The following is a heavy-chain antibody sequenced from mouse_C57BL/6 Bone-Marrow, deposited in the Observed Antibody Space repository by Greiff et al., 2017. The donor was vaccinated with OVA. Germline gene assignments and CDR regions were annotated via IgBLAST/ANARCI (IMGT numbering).Heavy chain of an antibody. J-gene: IGHJ3*01. CDR2: IWGDGST. Sequence: QVQLQQSGPGLVAPSQSLSITCTVSGFSLTSYGVSWVRQPPGKGLEWLGVIWGDGSTNYHSALISRLSISKDNSRSQVFLKLNSLQTDDTATYYCAKPKSSFGGYYVWFAYWGQGTLVTVSA. D-gene: IGHD2-3*01. CDR1: GFSLTSYG. V-gene: IGHV2-3*01. CDR3: AKPKSSFGGYYVWFAY.